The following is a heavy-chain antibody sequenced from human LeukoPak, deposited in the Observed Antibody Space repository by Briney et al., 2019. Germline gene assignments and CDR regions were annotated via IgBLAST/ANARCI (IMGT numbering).Heavy chain of an antibody. Sequence: TSETLSLTCTVSGGSISSSSYYWGWIRQPPGKGLEWIGSIYYSGSTYYNPSLKSRVTISVDTSKNQFSLKLSSVTAADTAVYYCARDLYDSSGYYHGWFDPWGQGTLVTVSS. CDR2: IYYSGST. CDR3: ARDLYDSSGYYHGWFDP. CDR1: GGSISSSSYY. V-gene: IGHV4-39*07. D-gene: IGHD3-22*01. J-gene: IGHJ5*02.